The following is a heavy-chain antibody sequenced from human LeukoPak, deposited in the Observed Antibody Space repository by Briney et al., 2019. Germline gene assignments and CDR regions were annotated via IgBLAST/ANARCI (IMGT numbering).Heavy chain of an antibody. V-gene: IGHV4-38-2*02. CDR2: IYHSGST. D-gene: IGHD3-10*01. Sequence: SETLSLTCTVSGGSISSYYWSWIRQPPGKGLEWIGSIYHSGSTYYNPSLKSRVTISVDTSKNQFSLKLSSVTAADTAVYYCARDPGYYGSGSYYNPYYYYYMDVWGKGTTVTVSS. CDR3: ARDPGYYGSGSYYNPYYYYYMDV. J-gene: IGHJ6*03. CDR1: GGSISSYY.